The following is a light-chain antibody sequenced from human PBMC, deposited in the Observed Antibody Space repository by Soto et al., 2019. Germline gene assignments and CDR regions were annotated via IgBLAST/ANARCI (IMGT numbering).Light chain of an antibody. Sequence: DIVLTQSPGTLSLSPGDRATLSCRTSRFVSNYYVAWYQQRPGPAPRLLIYAASSRPTDTPDRFSGSGSGTDFTLTISRLEPEDFAVYYCQHYADSPPVFTFGPGTKVEI. J-gene: IGKJ3*01. CDR1: RFVSNYY. CDR2: AAS. CDR3: QHYADSPPVFT. V-gene: IGKV3-20*01.